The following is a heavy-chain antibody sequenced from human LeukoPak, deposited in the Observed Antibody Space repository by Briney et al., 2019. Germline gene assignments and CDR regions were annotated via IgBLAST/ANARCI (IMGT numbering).Heavy chain of an antibody. CDR2: IYYSGST. CDR3: ARGMIVNYYFDY. CDR1: GGSISSYY. D-gene: IGHD3-22*01. V-gene: IGHV4-59*01. J-gene: IGHJ4*02. Sequence: SETLSLTCTVSGGSISSYYWSWIRQPPGKGLEWIGYIYYSGSTNYNPSLKNRVTISVDTPKNQFSLKLSSVTAADTAVYYCARGMIVNYYFDYWGQGTLVTVSS.